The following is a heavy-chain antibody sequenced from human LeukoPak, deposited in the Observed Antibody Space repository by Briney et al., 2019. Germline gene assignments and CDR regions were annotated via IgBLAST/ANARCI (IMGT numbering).Heavy chain of an antibody. V-gene: IGHV3-7*05. CDR1: GFTFSSYW. J-gene: IGHJ6*02. CDR2: INQDESEK. CDR3: TRVRVSSYYGMDI. Sequence: GGSLTLSCAASGFTFSSYWMSWVRQAPGKGLEWVANINQDESEKYHVDSVKGRFTISRDNAKNSLYLQMNSLRAEDTAVYYCTRVRVSSYYGMDIWGQGTTVTVSS. D-gene: IGHD2/OR15-2a*01.